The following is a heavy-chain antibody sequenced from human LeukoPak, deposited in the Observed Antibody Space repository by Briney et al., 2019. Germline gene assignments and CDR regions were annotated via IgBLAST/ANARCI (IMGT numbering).Heavy chain of an antibody. Sequence: GGSLSLSCAASGFTFSSYSMNWVRQAPGKGLEWVSSISSSSSYIYYADSVKGRFTISRDNAKNSLYLQMNSLRAEDTAVYYCARVDYGDHNWFDPWGQGTLVTVSS. J-gene: IGHJ5*02. V-gene: IGHV3-21*01. D-gene: IGHD4-17*01. CDR2: ISSSSSYI. CDR1: GFTFSSYS. CDR3: ARVDYGDHNWFDP.